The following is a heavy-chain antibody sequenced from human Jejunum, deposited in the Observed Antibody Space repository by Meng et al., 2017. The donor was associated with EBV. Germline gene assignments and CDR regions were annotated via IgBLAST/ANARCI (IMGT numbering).Heavy chain of an antibody. Sequence: QITSIVLCLNLMKPLLTLTLTLNFTGFSRNTDGVAVGWIRQPPGKALEWLALIYWDDDKRYSFSLRNRLTITKDTSKNKVLLTMTNVDPVDTATYYCAHSLMSTTSLTRFFDSWGQGTLVTVSS. CDR1: GFSRNTDGVA. D-gene: IGHD1-1*01. J-gene: IGHJ5*01. V-gene: IGHV2-5*02. CDR3: AHSLMSTTSLTRFFDS. CDR2: IYWDDDK.